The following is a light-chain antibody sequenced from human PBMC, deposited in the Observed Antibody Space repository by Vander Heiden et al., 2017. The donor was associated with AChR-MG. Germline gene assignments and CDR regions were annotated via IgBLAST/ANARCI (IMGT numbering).Light chain of an antibody. V-gene: IGLV1-40*01. CDR3: QSYDSVSGSRL. J-gene: IGLJ2*01. CDR1: SSNIGAGYD. Sequence: QSVLTQPPSVSGTPGQRVTISCTGSSSNIGAGYDVHWYQQRPGTVPKLLIFANSDRPSGVPDRFSASKSGTSASLAITGLQAEDEADYYCQSYDSVSGSRLFGGGTKLTVL. CDR2: ANS.